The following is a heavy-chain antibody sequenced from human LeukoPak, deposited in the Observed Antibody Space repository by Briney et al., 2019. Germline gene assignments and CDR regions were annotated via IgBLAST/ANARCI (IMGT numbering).Heavy chain of an antibody. CDR1: GGSISSGDYY. D-gene: IGHD3-22*01. J-gene: IGHJ5*02. CDR2: IYYSGST. V-gene: IGHV4-30-4*08. CDR3: ARDDYYYDSSGYLA. Sequence: SQTLSLTCTVSGGSISSGDYYWSWIRQPPGKGLERIGYIYYSGSTYYNPSLKSRVTISVDTSKNQFSLKLSSVTAADTAVYYCARDDYYYDSSGYLAWGQGTLVTVSS.